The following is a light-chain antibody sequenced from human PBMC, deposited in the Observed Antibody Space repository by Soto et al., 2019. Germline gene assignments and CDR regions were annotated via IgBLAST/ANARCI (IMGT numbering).Light chain of an antibody. CDR1: QSVASS. CDR2: DAS. CDR3: QQSYSTPYT. Sequence: EIVLMQSPGTLSLSPGERGTLSCRASQSVASSLAWYQQKPGQAPRLLIYDASNRATGIPDRFSGSGSGTDFTLTISSLQPEDFATYYCQQSYSTPYTFGQGTKLEIK. V-gene: IGKV3-11*01. J-gene: IGKJ2*01.